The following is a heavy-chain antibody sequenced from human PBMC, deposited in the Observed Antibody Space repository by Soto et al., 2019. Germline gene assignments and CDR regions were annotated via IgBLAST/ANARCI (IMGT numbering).Heavy chain of an antibody. CDR1: GGTFSSYA. CDR2: IIPIFGTA. V-gene: IGHV1-69*01. J-gene: IGHJ5*02. CDR3: ARVDGYSYAQWWFDP. D-gene: IGHD5-18*01. Sequence: QVPLAQSGAEVKKPGSSVKVSCKASGGTFSSYAISWVRQAPGQGLEWMGGIIPIFGTANYAQKFQGRVTITADESTSTAYMELSSLRSEDTAVYYCARVDGYSYAQWWFDPWGQGTLVTVSS.